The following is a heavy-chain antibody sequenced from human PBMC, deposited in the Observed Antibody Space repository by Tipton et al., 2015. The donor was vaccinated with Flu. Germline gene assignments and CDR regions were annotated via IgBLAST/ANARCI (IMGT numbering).Heavy chain of an antibody. CDR1: GGSFSGYY. CDR2: INHSGSA. J-gene: IGHJ4*02. V-gene: IGHV4-34*01. Sequence: TLSLTCAVYGGSFSGYYWSWIRQPPGKGLEWIGEINHSGSANYNPSLKSRVTISVDTSKNQFSLKLSSVTAADTAVYYCARSTGFGELFDYWGQGTLVTVSS. CDR3: ARSTGFGELFDY. D-gene: IGHD3-10*01.